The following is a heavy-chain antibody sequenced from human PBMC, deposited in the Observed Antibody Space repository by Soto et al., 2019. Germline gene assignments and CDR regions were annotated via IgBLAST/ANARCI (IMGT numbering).Heavy chain of an antibody. CDR2: ISYDGSNK. CDR3: ARATAMDFFDY. V-gene: IGHV3-30-3*01. Sequence: QVQLVESGGGVVQPGRSLRLSCAASGFTFSSYAMHWVRQAPGKGLEWVAVISYDGSNKYYADSVKGRFTISRDNSKNPLYLQMNRLRAEDTAVYDCARATAMDFFDYWGQGNLVTVSS. D-gene: IGHD5-18*01. CDR1: GFTFSSYA. J-gene: IGHJ4*02.